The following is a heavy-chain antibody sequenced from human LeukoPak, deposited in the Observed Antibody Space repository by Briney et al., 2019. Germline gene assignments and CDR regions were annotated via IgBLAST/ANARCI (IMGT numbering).Heavy chain of an antibody. CDR2: IYYSGST. CDR1: GGSISSGGYY. Sequence: PSETLSLTCTVSGGSISSGGYYWSWIRQHPGKGLEWIGYIYYSGSTYYNPSLKSRVTISVDTSKNQFSLKLSSVTAADTAVYYCARPYYGDYWYFDLWGRGTLVTVSS. CDR3: ARPYYGDYWYFDL. V-gene: IGHV4-31*03. J-gene: IGHJ2*01. D-gene: IGHD4-17*01.